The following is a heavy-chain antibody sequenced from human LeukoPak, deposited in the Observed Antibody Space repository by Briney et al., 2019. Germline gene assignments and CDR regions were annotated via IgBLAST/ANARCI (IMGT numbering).Heavy chain of an antibody. CDR2: ISGSGGST. V-gene: IGHV3-23*01. CDR1: GFTFSSYA. J-gene: IGHJ3*02. D-gene: IGHD3-22*01. CDR3: AKDYYDSSGYLLMGNAFDI. Sequence: GGSLRLSCAASGFTFSSYAMSWVRQAPGKGLEWVSAISGSGGSTYYADSVKGRFTISRDNSQNTLYLQMNSLRAEDTAVYYCAKDYYDSSGYLLMGNAFDIWGQGTMVTVSS.